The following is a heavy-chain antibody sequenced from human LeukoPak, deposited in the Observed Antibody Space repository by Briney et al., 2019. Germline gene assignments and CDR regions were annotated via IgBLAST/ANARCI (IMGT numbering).Heavy chain of an antibody. D-gene: IGHD4-17*01. CDR1: GFXFSICN. CDR3: ARLTTTVTTPFDY. V-gene: IGHV3-21*01. J-gene: IGHJ4*02. CDR2: ISSSSSYI. Sequence: GGSLRLSCAASGFXFSICNINWVRQAPGKGLEWVSSISSSSSYIYYADSVKGRFTISRDNAKNSLYLQMNSLRAEDTAVYYCARLTTTVTTPFDYWGQGTLVTVSS.